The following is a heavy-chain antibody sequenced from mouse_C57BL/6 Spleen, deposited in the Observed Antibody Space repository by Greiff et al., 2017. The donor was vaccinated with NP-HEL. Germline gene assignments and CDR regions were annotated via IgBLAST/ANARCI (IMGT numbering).Heavy chain of an antibody. CDR1: GFTFTDYY. Sequence: EVKLVESGGGLVQPGGSLSLSCAASGFTFTDYYMSWVRQPPGKALEWLGFIRNKANGYTTEYSASVKGRFTISRDNSQSILYLQMNALRAEDSATYYCASSYYYGSSPMDYWGQGTSVTVSS. V-gene: IGHV7-3*01. D-gene: IGHD1-1*01. CDR3: ASSYYYGSSPMDY. CDR2: IRNKANGYTT. J-gene: IGHJ4*01.